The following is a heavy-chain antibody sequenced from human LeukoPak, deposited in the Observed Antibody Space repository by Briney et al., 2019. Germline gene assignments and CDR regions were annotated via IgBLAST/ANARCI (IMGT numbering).Heavy chain of an antibody. CDR2: ISGSGSST. CDR3: ARQKVGATYFDY. CDR1: GFTFSSYG. J-gene: IGHJ4*02. V-gene: IGHV3-23*01. Sequence: GGSLRLSSAASGFTFSSYGMSWVRQAPGKGLEWVSAISGSGSSTYYADSVKGRFTISRDNSKNTLSLQMNSLRAEDSALYYCARQKVGATYFDYWGQGILVTVSS. D-gene: IGHD1-26*01.